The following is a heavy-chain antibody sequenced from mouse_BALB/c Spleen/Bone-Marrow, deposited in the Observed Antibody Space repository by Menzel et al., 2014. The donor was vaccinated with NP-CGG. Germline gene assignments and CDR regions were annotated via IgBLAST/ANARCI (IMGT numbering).Heavy chain of an antibody. J-gene: IGHJ2*01. CDR2: ISSSGIT. CDR3: ARSGNFFDY. D-gene: IGHD3-1*01. Sequence: VQLQQSGPGLVRPSQSLSLTCTVTGYSITSAFAWNWIRQFPGINLEWMGYISSSGITSYNPSLKSRISITRDASKNQFFLQLNSVTTEDTATYYCARSGNFFDYRGQGTTLTVSS. CDR1: GYSITSAFA. V-gene: IGHV3-2*02.